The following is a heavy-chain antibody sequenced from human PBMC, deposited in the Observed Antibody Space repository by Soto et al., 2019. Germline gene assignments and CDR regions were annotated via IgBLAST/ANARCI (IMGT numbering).Heavy chain of an antibody. CDR1: GFTFSGYW. Sequence: GGSLRLSCAASGFTFSGYWMHWVRQAPGKGLVWVSHISYDGTETTYADSVKGRFTISRDNPKSTLYLQMNSVRAEDTGVYYCARASEAYYYYYGMDVWGQGTTVNVSS. V-gene: IGHV3-74*03. CDR2: ISYDGTET. CDR3: ARASEAYYYYYGMDV. J-gene: IGHJ6*02.